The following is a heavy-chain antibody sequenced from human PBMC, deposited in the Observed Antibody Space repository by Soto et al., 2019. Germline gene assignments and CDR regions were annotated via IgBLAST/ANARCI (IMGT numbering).Heavy chain of an antibody. CDR1: GFTFSISA. Sequence: GGSLRLSCAASGFTFSISAMTWVRQPPGKELEWVSAISGGGDRTYYTNSVKGRFTISRGNFKNTLLLQLDSLRVDDTAVYYCGRFVGYGSGWYPDYWGQGTPVTVSS. CDR3: GRFVGYGSGWYPDY. J-gene: IGHJ4*02. CDR2: ISGGGDRT. D-gene: IGHD6-19*01. V-gene: IGHV3-23*01.